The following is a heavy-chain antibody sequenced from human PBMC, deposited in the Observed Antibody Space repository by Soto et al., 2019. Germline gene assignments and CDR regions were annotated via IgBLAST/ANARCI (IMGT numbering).Heavy chain of an antibody. CDR3: ARDIIAVAGTGIDY. J-gene: IGHJ4*02. CDR2: IWYDGSNK. V-gene: IGHV3-33*01. Sequence: GGSLRLSCAASGFTFSSYCMHWVRQAPGKGLVWVAVIWYDGSNKYYADSVKGRFTISRDNSKNTLYLQMNSLRAEDTAVYYCARDIIAVAGTGIDYWGQGTLVTVSS. D-gene: IGHD6-19*01. CDR1: GFTFSSYC.